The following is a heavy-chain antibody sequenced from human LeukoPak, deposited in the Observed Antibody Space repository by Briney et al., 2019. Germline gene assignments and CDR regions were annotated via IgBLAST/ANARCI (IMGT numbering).Heavy chain of an antibody. CDR2: INPNSGGT. Sequence: ASVKVSCKASGYTFTGYYMHWVRQAPGQGLEWMGWINPNSGGTNYAQKFQGRVTMTRDTSISTAYMELSRLRSDDTAVYYCARSRPSYDSSGYYYRNWLDPWGQGTLVTVSS. D-gene: IGHD3-22*01. J-gene: IGHJ5*02. V-gene: IGHV1-2*02. CDR3: ARSRPSYDSSGYYYRNWLDP. CDR1: GYTFTGYY.